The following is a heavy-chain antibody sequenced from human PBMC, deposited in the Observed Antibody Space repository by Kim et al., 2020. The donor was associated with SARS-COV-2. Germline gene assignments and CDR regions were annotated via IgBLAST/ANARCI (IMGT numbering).Heavy chain of an antibody. D-gene: IGHD1-26*01. CDR2: IWYDGSNK. CDR3: ARDGSYHYYYYYMDV. J-gene: IGHJ6*03. Sequence: GGSLRLSCAASGFTFSSYGMHWVRQAPGKGREWVAVIWYDGSNKYYADSVKGRFTISRDNSKNTLYLQMNTLRAEDTAVYYCARDGSYHYYYYYMDVWGKGTTVTVSS. V-gene: IGHV3-33*01. CDR1: GFTFSSYG.